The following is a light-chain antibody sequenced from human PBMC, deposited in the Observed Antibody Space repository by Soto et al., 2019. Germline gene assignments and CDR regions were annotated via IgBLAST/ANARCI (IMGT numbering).Light chain of an antibody. CDR1: QNVDSNY. Sequence: EIVLTQSPGTLSLSPGERATLSCRASQNVDSNYLAWHQQKPGQAPRIIIFGASGRATGTPDRFSGIGSGTDFTLTISGLEPEDFAVYYCQQYGSLSWTFGQGTKVEIK. CDR3: QQYGSLSWT. V-gene: IGKV3-20*01. CDR2: GAS. J-gene: IGKJ1*01.